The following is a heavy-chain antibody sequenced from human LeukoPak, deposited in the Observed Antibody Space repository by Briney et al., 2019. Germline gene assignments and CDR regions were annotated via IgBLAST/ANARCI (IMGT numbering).Heavy chain of an antibody. V-gene: IGHV5-51*01. CDR2: IYPGDSDT. J-gene: IGHJ4*02. CDR3: VRGGYRVAARPCDY. Sequence: PGESLKISCKGSGYSFTSYWIGWVRQMPGKGLEWMGIIYPGDSDTLYSPSLQGQVTISADKFISTAYLHWSSLKASDSGIYYCVRGGYRVAARPCDYWGQGTLVTVSS. CDR1: GYSFTSYW. D-gene: IGHD6-6*01.